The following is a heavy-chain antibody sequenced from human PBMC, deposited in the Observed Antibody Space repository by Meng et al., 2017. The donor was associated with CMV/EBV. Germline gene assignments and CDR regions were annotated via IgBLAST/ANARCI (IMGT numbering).Heavy chain of an antibody. Sequence: SVKVSCKAAGGTFSSCTISWGRQAPGQGREGMGRIIPILGIANYAQKFQGRVTITADKSTSTDYMELSSLRSEDTAVYYCASNSGTIFGVVTNPNNYYYGMDVWGQGTTVTVSS. CDR2: IIPILGIA. D-gene: IGHD3-3*01. J-gene: IGHJ6*02. CDR3: ASNSGTIFGVVTNPNNYYYGMDV. CDR1: GGTFSSCT. V-gene: IGHV1-69*02.